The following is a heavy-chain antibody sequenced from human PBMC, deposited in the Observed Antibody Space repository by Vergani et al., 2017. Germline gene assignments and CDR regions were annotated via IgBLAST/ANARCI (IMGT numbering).Heavy chain of an antibody. Sequence: EVQLVESGGGLVQPGGSLRLSCAASGFTFSSYEMNWVRQAPGKGLEWVSYISSSGSTIYYADSVKGRFTISRDNAKNSLYLQMNSLRAEDTAVYYCARYDILTGYYDYWGQGTLVTVSS. J-gene: IGHJ4*02. CDR2: ISSSGSTI. CDR3: ARYDILTGYYDY. CDR1: GFTFSSYE. D-gene: IGHD3-9*01. V-gene: IGHV3-48*03.